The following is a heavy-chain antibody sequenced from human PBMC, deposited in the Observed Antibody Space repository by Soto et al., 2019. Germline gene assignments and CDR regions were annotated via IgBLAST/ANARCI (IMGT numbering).Heavy chain of an antibody. CDR2: MSGSGDRT. CDR1: GFTFSSYA. Sequence: GGSLRLSCAASGFTFSSYAMSWVRQAPGKGLEWVSAMSGSGDRTYYADSVKGRFTITRDNSKNTLHLQMNSLRAEDRAVYYCATDRLAGFGELCGFDPWGQGTLVTVSS. D-gene: IGHD3-10*01. V-gene: IGHV3-23*01. J-gene: IGHJ5*02. CDR3: ATDRLAGFGELCGFDP.